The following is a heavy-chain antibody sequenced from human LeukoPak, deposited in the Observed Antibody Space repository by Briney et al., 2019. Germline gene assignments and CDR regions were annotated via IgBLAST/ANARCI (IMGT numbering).Heavy chain of an antibody. CDR2: TYYRYMRYN. D-gene: IGHD3-22*01. Sequence: SQTLSLTCAISGDRVSSNSAAWNWIRQSPSRGLEWLGRTYYRYMRYNDYAVSVKSRITINPDTSKNQFSLQLNSVTPEDTAVYYCARARAYYDSRGYLNWFDPWGQGTLVTVSS. CDR1: GDRVSSNSAA. J-gene: IGHJ5*02. V-gene: IGHV6-1*01. CDR3: ARARAYYDSRGYLNWFDP.